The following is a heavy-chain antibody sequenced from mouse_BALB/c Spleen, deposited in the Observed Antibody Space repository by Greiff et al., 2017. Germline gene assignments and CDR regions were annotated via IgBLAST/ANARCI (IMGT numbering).Heavy chain of an antibody. CDR3: ASPLLRGDWYFDV. D-gene: IGHD1-2*01. Sequence: EVKVVESGPGLVKPSQSLSLTCSVTGYSITSGYYWNWIRQFPGNKLEWMGYIHYSGSTNYNPSLKSRISITRDTSKNQFFLQLNSVTTEDTATYYCASPLLRGDWYFDVWGAGTTVTVSS. CDR1: GYSITSGYY. J-gene: IGHJ1*01. CDR2: IHYSGST. V-gene: IGHV3-1*02.